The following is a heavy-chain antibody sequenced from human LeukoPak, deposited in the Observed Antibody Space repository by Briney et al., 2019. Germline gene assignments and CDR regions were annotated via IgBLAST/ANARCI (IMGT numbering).Heavy chain of an antibody. V-gene: IGHV4-34*01. D-gene: IGHD2-15*01. CDR3: ARGGGSSYPDY. J-gene: IGHJ4*02. Sequence: SETLSLTCAVYGGSFKGFYWTWIRQPPGKGLWWIGEINHSGSTNYNPSLKSRVTISVDTSKNQFALRLSSVTAADTAVYYCARGGGSSYPDYWGQGTLVTFSS. CDR2: INHSGST. CDR1: GGSFKGFY.